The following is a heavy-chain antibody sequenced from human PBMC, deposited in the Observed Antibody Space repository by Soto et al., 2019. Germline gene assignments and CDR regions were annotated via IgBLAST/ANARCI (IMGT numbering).Heavy chain of an antibody. CDR2: IYSGGSA. Sequence: EVQLVESGGDLILPGGSLRLSCAASGFSVSSPYMNWVRQAPGKGLEWVSVIYSGGSASYADSVKGRFTISRDNSKNTVYLQMSNMRADDTGVYYCARGEEWGWRHYFDLWGQGTLVTVSS. J-gene: IGHJ4*02. V-gene: IGHV3-53*01. CDR1: GFSVSSPY. CDR3: ARGEEWGWRHYFDL. D-gene: IGHD3-3*01.